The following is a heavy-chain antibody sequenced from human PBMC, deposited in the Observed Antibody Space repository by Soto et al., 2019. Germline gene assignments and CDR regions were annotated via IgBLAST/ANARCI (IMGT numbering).Heavy chain of an antibody. J-gene: IGHJ4*02. CDR3: ARHSGTLRFYFDY. V-gene: IGHV3-7*01. Sequence: GGSLRLSCAASGFTFSSYWMSWVRQAPGKGLEWVANIKQDGSEKYYVDSVKGRFTISRDNAKNSLYLQMNSLRAEDTAVYYCARHSGTLRFYFDYWGQGTLVTVSS. D-gene: IGHD1-26*01. CDR1: GFTFSSYW. CDR2: IKQDGSEK.